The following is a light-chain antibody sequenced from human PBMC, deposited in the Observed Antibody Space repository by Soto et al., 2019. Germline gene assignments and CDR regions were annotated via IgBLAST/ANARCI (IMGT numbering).Light chain of an antibody. Sequence: SVLTQPAAVSGSRGQWITISCTGTSSDVGGYNYVSWYQQQPGKAPKFMIYDVSNRPSGVSNRFSGSKSGNTASLTISGLQAEDEADYYCCSYTTSNTRQIVFGTGTKVTVL. J-gene: IGLJ1*01. V-gene: IGLV2-14*01. CDR1: SSDVGGYNY. CDR3: CSYTTSNTRQIV. CDR2: DVS.